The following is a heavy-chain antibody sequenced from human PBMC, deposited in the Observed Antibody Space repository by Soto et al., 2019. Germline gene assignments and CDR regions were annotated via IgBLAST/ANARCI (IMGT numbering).Heavy chain of an antibody. V-gene: IGHV1-69*13. CDR3: ARVLSHYDFLSGPPNYYYYGMDV. Sequence: ASVKVSCKASGGTFSSYAISWVRQAPGQGLEWMGGFIPIFGTANYAQKFQGRVTITADESTSTAYMELSSLRSEDTAVYYCARVLSHYDFLSGPPNYYYYGMDVSGQGTTVTVSS. CDR1: GGTFSSYA. J-gene: IGHJ6*01. CDR2: FIPIFGTA. D-gene: IGHD3-3*01.